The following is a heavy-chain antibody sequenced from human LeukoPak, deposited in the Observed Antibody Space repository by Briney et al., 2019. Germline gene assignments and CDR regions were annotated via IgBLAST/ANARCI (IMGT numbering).Heavy chain of an antibody. V-gene: IGHV4-39*07. Sequence: SETLSLTCTVSGGSISSSSYYWGWIRQPPGKGLEWIGSIYYSGSTYYNPSLKSRVTISVDTSKNQFSLKLSSVTAADTAVYYCARARLSSSSWDYWGQGTLVTVSS. D-gene: IGHD6-13*01. CDR1: GGSISSSSYY. CDR3: ARARLSSSSWDY. J-gene: IGHJ4*02. CDR2: IYYSGST.